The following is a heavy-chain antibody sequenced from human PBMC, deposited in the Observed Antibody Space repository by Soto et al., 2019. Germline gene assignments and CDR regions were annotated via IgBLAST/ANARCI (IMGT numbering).Heavy chain of an antibody. CDR1: GGSIISSNW. D-gene: IGHD6-6*01. J-gene: IGHJ4*02. CDR3: ASSSPFHY. V-gene: IGHV4-4*02. CDR2: IYHSGNT. Sequence: PSETLSLTCAVSGGSIISSNWWSWVRQPPGKGLEWIGEIYHSGNTYYKPSLKSRVSISIDTSRNQFSLKLTSVTAADTGVYYCASSSPFHYWGPGILVTVSS.